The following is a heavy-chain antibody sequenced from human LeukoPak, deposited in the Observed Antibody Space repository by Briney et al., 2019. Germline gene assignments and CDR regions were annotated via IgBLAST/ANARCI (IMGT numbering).Heavy chain of an antibody. CDR2: IKQDGSEK. D-gene: IGHD4-17*01. CDR1: EFTFSTYW. Sequence: GGSLRLSCAASEFTFSTYWMSWVRQAPGKGLEWVANIKQDGSEKYYVDSVRGRFAISGDNAKNSLYLQMNSLRAEDTAVYYCAREKRNDYGDYKYYFDYWGQGTLVTVSS. V-gene: IGHV3-7*03. J-gene: IGHJ4*02. CDR3: AREKRNDYGDYKYYFDY.